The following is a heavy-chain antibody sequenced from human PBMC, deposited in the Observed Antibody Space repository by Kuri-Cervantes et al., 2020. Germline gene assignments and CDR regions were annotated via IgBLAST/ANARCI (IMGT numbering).Heavy chain of an antibody. Sequence: GGSLRLSCAASGFTFSSCGMHWVRQAPGKGLEWVSVIYSGGSTYYADSVKGRFTISRDNAKNSLYLQMNSLRAEDTAVYYCARGGYYYDSSGYYGFDYWGQGTLVTVSS. CDR3: ARGGYYYDSSGYYGFDY. D-gene: IGHD3-22*01. J-gene: IGHJ4*02. CDR2: IYSGGST. CDR1: GFTFSSCG. V-gene: IGHV3-NL1*01.